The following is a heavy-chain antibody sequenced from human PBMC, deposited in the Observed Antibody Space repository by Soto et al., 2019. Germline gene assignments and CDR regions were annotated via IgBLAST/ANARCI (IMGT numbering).Heavy chain of an antibody. V-gene: IGHV1-69*13. CDR2: IIPIFGTA. CDR3: ARGRAPHYYDSSGYYYRPVDY. Sequence: GPSVKVSCKASGGTFSSYAISWVRQAPGQGLEWMGGIIPIFGTANYAQKFQGRVTITADESTSTAYMELSSLRSEDTAVYYCARGRAPHYYDSSGYYYRPVDYWGQGTLVTVSS. J-gene: IGHJ4*02. D-gene: IGHD3-22*01. CDR1: GGTFSSYA.